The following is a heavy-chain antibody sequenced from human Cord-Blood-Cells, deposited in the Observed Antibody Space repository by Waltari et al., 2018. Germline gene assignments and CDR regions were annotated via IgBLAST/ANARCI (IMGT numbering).Heavy chain of an antibody. Sequence: QLQLQESGPGLVKPSETLSLTCTVSGGSISSSSYYLGWIRQPPGKGLEWIGSSYYSGSTYYNPSLKSRVTISVDTSKNQFSLKLSSVTAADTAVYYCASGLGYCSSTSCYTGNWFDPWGQGTLVTVSS. CDR1: GGSISSSSYY. J-gene: IGHJ5*02. CDR2: SYYSGST. V-gene: IGHV4-39*01. CDR3: ASGLGYCSSTSCYTGNWFDP. D-gene: IGHD2-2*02.